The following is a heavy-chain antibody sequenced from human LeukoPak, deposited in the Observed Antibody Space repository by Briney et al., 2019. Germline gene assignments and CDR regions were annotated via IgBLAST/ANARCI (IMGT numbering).Heavy chain of an antibody. Sequence: PSETLSLTCTVSGGSISSSSYYWGWIRQPPGKGLEWIGSIYYSGSTYYNPSLKSRVTMTIDTSRNQFSLRLTSVTAADTAVYYCARVAPTRGFASSGYYPLDYWGQGSLVSVSS. J-gene: IGHJ4*02. CDR3: ARVAPTRGFASSGYYPLDY. CDR2: IYYSGST. CDR1: GGSISSSSYY. D-gene: IGHD3-22*01. V-gene: IGHV4-39*07.